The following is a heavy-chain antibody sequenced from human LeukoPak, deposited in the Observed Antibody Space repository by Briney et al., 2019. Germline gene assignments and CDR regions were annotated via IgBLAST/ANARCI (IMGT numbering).Heavy chain of an antibody. CDR3: ARDGQRGFDYSNSLEY. D-gene: IGHD4-11*01. V-gene: IGHV3-33*01. Sequence: PGGSLRLSCAASGFIFSHYGMHWVRQAPGKGLEWVAVIWSDASNRFYAGSVKGRFTISRDNSQNTLFLQMNSLRAEDTAMYYCARDGQRGFDYSNSLEYWGHGTLVTVSS. CDR1: GFIFSHYG. CDR2: IWSDASNR. J-gene: IGHJ4*01.